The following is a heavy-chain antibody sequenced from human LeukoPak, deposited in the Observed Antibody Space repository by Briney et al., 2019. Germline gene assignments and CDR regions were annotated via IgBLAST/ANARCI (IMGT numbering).Heavy chain of an antibody. Sequence: ASVKVSCKASGYTFTTYYMQWVRQAPGQGLEWMGWIIPNTGGTTYAQKFQGRVTMTRDPSNSTAYMELINLRSDDTAVYYCATLTGATHYWGQGTLVTVSS. CDR2: IIPNTGGT. D-gene: IGHD1-7*01. CDR3: ATLTGATHY. CDR1: GYTFTTYY. J-gene: IGHJ4*02. V-gene: IGHV1-2*02.